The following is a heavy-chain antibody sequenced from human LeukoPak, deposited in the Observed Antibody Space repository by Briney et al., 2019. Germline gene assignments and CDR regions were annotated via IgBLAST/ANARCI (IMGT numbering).Heavy chain of an antibody. V-gene: IGHV4-59*08. CDR1: GGSISSYY. CDR2: IYYSGYI. CDR3: ARQPYSGYETPSYRMDV. Sequence: PSETLSLTWAVSGGSISSYYWSWLRRPQNKGLEWIGYIYYSGYIKYNPSLMSRVTISVDTSKNQFSLWLSSVTAADTAVYYCARQPYSGYETPSYRMDVWGQGTTVTVSS. D-gene: IGHD5-12*01. J-gene: IGHJ6*02.